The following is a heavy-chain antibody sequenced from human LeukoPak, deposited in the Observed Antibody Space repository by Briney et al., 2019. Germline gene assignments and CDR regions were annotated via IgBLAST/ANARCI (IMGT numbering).Heavy chain of an antibody. CDR1: GFTLNNYA. J-gene: IGHJ4*02. CDR2: ISSSGDAT. CDR3: ARGTTDLDY. V-gene: IGHV3-23*01. Sequence: GGSLRLSCAASGFTLNNYAMNWVRQAPGKGLEWVSLISSSGDATYYADSVQGRFTISRDNSRNTLYLHIDSLRVEDTATYYCARGTTDLDYWGQGTRVIVSS.